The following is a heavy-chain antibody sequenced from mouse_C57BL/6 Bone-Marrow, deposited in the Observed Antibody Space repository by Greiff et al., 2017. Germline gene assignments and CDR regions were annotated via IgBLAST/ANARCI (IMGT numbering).Heavy chain of an antibody. J-gene: IGHJ4*01. Sequence: EVQLVESGGGLVKPGGSLKLSCAASGFTFSDYGMHWVRQAPEKGLEWVAYISSGSSTIYYADTVKGRFTITRDNATNTLFLQMTSLRSEDTAMYYCASSYSVNAMDYWGQGTSVTVSS. CDR2: ISSGSSTI. CDR3: ASSYSVNAMDY. D-gene: IGHD2-12*01. CDR1: GFTFSDYG. V-gene: IGHV5-17*01.